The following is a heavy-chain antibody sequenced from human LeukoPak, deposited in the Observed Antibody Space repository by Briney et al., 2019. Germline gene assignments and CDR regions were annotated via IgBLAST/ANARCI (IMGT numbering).Heavy chain of an antibody. Sequence: PSETLSLTCTVSGGSISSSSYYWGWIRQPPGKGLEWIGSIYYSGSTYYNPSLKSRVTISVDTSKNQFSLKLSSVTAADTAVYYCARLSGYCTNGVCDYYFDYWGQGTLVTVSS. CDR1: GGSISSSSYY. CDR3: ARLSGYCTNGVCDYYFDY. V-gene: IGHV4-39*01. CDR2: IYYSGST. J-gene: IGHJ4*02. D-gene: IGHD2-8*01.